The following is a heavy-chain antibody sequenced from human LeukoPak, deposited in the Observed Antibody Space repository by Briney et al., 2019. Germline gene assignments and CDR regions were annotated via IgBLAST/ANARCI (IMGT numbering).Heavy chain of an antibody. V-gene: IGHV3-21*01. CDR1: GFTFSSYS. CDR2: ISSSSSYI. Sequence: PGGSLRLSCAASGFTFSSYSMNWVRQAPGKGLEWVSSISSSSSYIYYADSVKGRFTISRDNAKNSLYLQMNSLRAEDTAVYYCARAGYGSGSYSTPYYFDYWGQGTLVTVSS. CDR3: ARAGYGSGSYSTPYYFDY. J-gene: IGHJ4*02. D-gene: IGHD3-10*01.